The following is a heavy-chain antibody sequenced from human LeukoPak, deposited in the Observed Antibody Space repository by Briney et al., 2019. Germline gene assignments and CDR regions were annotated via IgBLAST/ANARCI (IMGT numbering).Heavy chain of an antibody. J-gene: IGHJ4*02. CDR1: GGTFSSYA. CDR2: IIPIFGTA. Sequence: GASVKVSCKASGGTFSSYAISWVRQAPGQGLEWMGRIIPIFGTANYAQKFQGRVTMTEDTSTDTAYMELSSLRSEDTAVYYCVTDVTEYCSTTSCYPYYWGQGTLVTVSS. D-gene: IGHD2-2*01. CDR3: VTDVTEYCSTTSCYPYY. V-gene: IGHV1-69*06.